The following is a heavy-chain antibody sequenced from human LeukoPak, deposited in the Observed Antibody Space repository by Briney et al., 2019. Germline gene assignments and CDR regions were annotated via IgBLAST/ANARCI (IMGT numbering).Heavy chain of an antibody. J-gene: IGHJ4*02. CDR3: ARPVRVFCSGGSCYSYFDY. V-gene: IGHV4-39*01. D-gene: IGHD2-15*01. CDR1: GASISSGSYY. CDR2: IYDSGST. Sequence: PSETLSLTCTVSGASISSGSYYWGGSRQPPGKGGEWGGNIYDSGSTYDNPSRKSRVTISVDTSKTQFSLKLSSVTAADTAVYYCARPVRVFCSGGSCYSYFDYWSQGTLVTVSS.